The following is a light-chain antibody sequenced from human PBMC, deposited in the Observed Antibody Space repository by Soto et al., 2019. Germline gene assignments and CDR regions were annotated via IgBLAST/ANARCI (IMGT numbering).Light chain of an antibody. V-gene: IGKV3-20*01. J-gene: IGKJ1*01. Sequence: EIVLTQTPGTLSLSSGERAPLSCRASQNVDSNYLAWYQQKPGQAPRIIIFAASGRATGIPDRFSLRGSETCFTLTPSRLEPEDFAVYYCQQYGYLSWTFGQGTKVDIK. CDR1: QNVDSNY. CDR3: QQYGYLSWT. CDR2: AAS.